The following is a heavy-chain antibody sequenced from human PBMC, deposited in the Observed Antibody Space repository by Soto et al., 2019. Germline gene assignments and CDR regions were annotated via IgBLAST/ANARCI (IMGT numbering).Heavy chain of an antibody. J-gene: IGHJ6*02. D-gene: IGHD2-15*01. CDR3: ARHGFCSGGRCYSSYYYGMDV. CDR1: GYSFTSYW. CDR2: IYPGDSDT. V-gene: IGHV5-51*01. Sequence: GESLKISCKGSGYSFTSYWIGWVRQMPGKGLEWMGIIYPGDSDTRYSPSFQGQVTISADKSITTVYLQWSSLKASDTAMYYCARHGFCSGGRCYSSYYYGMDVWGQGTTVTVSS.